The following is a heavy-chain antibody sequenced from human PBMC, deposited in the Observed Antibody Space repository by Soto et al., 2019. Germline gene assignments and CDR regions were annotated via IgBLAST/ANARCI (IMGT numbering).Heavy chain of an antibody. J-gene: IGHJ6*02. CDR2: IFHSGNT. CDR1: SGSIGTTNW. V-gene: IGHV4-4*02. D-gene: IGHD2-8*01. CDR3: ARRTWGMDV. Sequence: QVQLQESGPGLVKPSGTLSLTCAVSSGSIGTTNWWSWVRQTPGKGLEWIGEIFHSGNTYYNPSLASRVTISVDTSKYQFSLNLRSVTAADTAVYYCARRTWGMDVWGQGTTVTVSS.